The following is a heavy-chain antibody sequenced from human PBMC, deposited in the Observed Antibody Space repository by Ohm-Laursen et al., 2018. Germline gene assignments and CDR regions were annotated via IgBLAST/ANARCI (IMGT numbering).Heavy chain of an antibody. Sequence: SLRLSCAASGFTFSSYAMNWVRQAPGKGLEWVAVIWYDGSNKYYADSVKGRFTISRDNSKNTLYLQMNSLRAEDTAVYYCARTVLSSSWDFDYWGQGTLVTVSS. CDR2: IWYDGSNK. V-gene: IGHV3-33*08. CDR3: ARTVLSSSWDFDY. D-gene: IGHD6-13*01. CDR1: GFTFSSYA. J-gene: IGHJ4*02.